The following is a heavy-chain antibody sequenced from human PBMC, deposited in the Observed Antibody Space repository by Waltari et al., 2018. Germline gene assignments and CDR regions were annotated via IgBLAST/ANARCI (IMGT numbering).Heavy chain of an antibody. J-gene: IGHJ4*02. CDR2: SILGRT. CDR1: GVSVRSGSFY. Sequence: QVYLQESGPGLVEPSQTLSLTCRVFGVSVRSGSFYRTWIRQTAGKGLAWFGYSILGRTNYNPSLKSRVNISVDTSKNQFSLNLSSVTAADTAVYFCAASTVFGVVVDYWGQGTPVTVSS. V-gene: IGHV4-61*09. D-gene: IGHD3-3*01. CDR3: AASTVFGVVVDY.